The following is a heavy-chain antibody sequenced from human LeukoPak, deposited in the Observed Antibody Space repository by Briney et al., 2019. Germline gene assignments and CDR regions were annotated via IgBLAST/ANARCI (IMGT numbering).Heavy chain of an antibody. CDR2: INHSGYT. CDR1: GGSFSGYY. D-gene: IGHD2-8*01. V-gene: IGHV4-34*01. Sequence: SETLSLTCGVYGGSFSGYYYSWIRQPPGKGLEWIGEINHSGYTNYNPSLKSRVTISVDTSKKQFSLKLRSVTAADTAVYYCALGYCINGVCYGLDYWGQGTLVTVSS. J-gene: IGHJ4*02. CDR3: ALGYCINGVCYGLDY.